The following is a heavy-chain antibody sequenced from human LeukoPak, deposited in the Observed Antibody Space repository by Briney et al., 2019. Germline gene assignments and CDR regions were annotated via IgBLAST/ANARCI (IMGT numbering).Heavy chain of an antibody. D-gene: IGHD3-16*01. CDR3: AKVGQPWSIWDYFDY. CDR1: GFTVSSNY. CDR2: IYSGGST. V-gene: IGHV3-66*01. J-gene: IGHJ4*02. Sequence: GGSLRLSCAASGFTVSSNYMSWVRQAPGKGLEWVSVIYSGGSTYYADSVKGRFTISRDNSKNTLYPQMNSLRAGDTAVYYCAKVGQPWSIWDYFDYWGQGTLVTVSS.